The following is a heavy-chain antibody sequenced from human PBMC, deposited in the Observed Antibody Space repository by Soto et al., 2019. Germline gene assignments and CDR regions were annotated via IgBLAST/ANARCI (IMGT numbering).Heavy chain of an antibody. V-gene: IGHV1-69*01. CDR2: IIPIFGTA. D-gene: IGHD3-10*01. J-gene: IGHJ6*02. CDR1: GGTFSSYA. Sequence: QVQLVQSGAEVKKPGSSVKVSCKASGGTFSSYAISWVRQAPGQGLEWMGGIIPIFGTANYAQKFQGRVTITADESTSTAYIGLSSLRSEDTAVYYCAGVFGGGPPIYYGMDVWGQGTTVTVSS. CDR3: AGVFGGGPPIYYGMDV.